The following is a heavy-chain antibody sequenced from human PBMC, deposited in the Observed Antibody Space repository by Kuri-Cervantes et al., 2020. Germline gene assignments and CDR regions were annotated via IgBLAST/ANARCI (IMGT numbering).Heavy chain of an antibody. CDR1: GYTFTSYY. D-gene: IGHD2-21*01. Sequence: ASVKVSCKASGYTFTSYYMHWVRQAPGQGLEWMGIINPSGGSTSYAQKFQGRVTMTRDTSTSTAYMELSRLRSDDTAVYYCARTAPVAFDAFEIWGQGTVVTVSS. V-gene: IGHV1-46*01. J-gene: IGHJ3*02. CDR2: INPSGGST. CDR3: ARTAPVAFDAFEI.